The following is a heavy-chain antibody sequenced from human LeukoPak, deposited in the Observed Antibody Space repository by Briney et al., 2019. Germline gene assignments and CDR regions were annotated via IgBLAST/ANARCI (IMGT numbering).Heavy chain of an antibody. Sequence: GESLKISCKGSGYSFTSYWIGWVRQMPGKGLEWMGIIYPGDSDTRYSPSFQGQVTISADKSISTAYLQWSSLKASDTAMYYCARDLWDPNWGLPPGGFDYWGQGTLVTVSS. D-gene: IGHD7-27*01. CDR3: ARDLWDPNWGLPPGGFDY. J-gene: IGHJ4*02. CDR1: GYSFTSYW. V-gene: IGHV5-51*01. CDR2: IYPGDSDT.